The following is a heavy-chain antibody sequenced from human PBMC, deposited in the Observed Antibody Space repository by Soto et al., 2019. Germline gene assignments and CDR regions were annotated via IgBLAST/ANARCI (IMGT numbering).Heavy chain of an antibody. CDR3: AKDPSCTSPVLPHFDY. J-gene: IGHJ4*02. V-gene: IGHV3-23*01. CDR1: GFTFSSYA. Sequence: EVQLLESGGGLVQPGGSLRLSCAASGFTFSSYAMSWVRQAPGKGLEWVSAISGSGGSTYYADAMKGRFTISRDNSKNTMNLQMNSLRAEDTAVYYCAKDPSCTSPVLPHFDYWGQGTLVTVSS. CDR2: ISGSGGST. D-gene: IGHD2-2*01.